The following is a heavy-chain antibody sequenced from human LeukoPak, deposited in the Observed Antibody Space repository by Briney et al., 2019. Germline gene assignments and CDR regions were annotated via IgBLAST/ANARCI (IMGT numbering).Heavy chain of an antibody. V-gene: IGHV1-8*01. D-gene: IGHD6-13*01. CDR2: MNPNSGNT. CDR1: GYTFTSYD. CDR3: VRAAAGLYYFDY. J-gene: IGHJ4*02. Sequence: ASVKVSCKASGYTFTSYDINWVRQATGQGLEWMGWMNPNSGNTGYAQKFQGRVTMTRNTSISTAYMELSSLGSEDTAVYYCVRAAAGLYYFDYWGQGTLVTVSS.